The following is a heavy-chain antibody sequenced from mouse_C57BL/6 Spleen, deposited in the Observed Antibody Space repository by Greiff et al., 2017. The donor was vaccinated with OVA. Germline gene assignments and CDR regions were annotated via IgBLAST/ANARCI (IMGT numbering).Heavy chain of an antibody. D-gene: IGHD2-4*01. CDR2: IWRGGST. V-gene: IGHV2-5*01. Sequence: QVQLQQSGPGLVQPSQSLSITCTVSGFSLTSYGVHWVRQSPGKGLEWLGVIWRGGSTDYNAAFMSRLSITKDNSKSQVFFKMNSLQADDTAICYCAKTGDYDGLGAMDYWGQGTSVTVSS. CDR1: GFSLTSYG. J-gene: IGHJ4*01. CDR3: AKTGDYDGLGAMDY.